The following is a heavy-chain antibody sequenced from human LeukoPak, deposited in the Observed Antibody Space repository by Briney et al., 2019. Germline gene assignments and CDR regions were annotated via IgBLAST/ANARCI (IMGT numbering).Heavy chain of an antibody. CDR2: ISAYNGNT. CDR3: ARVSLVISLFDY. D-gene: IGHD3-10*01. Sequence: VSVKVSCKASGYTFTSYGISWVRQAPGQGLEWMGRISAYNGNTNYAQKLQGRVTMSTDTSTSTAYMELRSLRSDDTAVYYCARVSLVISLFDYWGQGTLVTVSS. J-gene: IGHJ4*02. V-gene: IGHV1-18*01. CDR1: GYTFTSYG.